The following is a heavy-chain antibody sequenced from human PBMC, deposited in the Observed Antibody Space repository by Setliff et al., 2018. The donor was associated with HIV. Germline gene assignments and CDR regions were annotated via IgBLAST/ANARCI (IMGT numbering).Heavy chain of an antibody. D-gene: IGHD3-10*01. J-gene: IGHJ6*03. Sequence: SETLSLTCTVSGGSISSYYWSWIRQPPGKGLEWIGYIYYSGSTYYNPSLKSRVTISVDTSKNQFSLKLRSLTAADTAVYYCARGNYYESGTYYKDGDYYYYYYMDVWGKGTTVTVSS. CDR1: GGSISSYY. CDR3: ARGNYYESGTYYKDGDYYYYYYMDV. CDR2: IYYSGST. V-gene: IGHV4-59*08.